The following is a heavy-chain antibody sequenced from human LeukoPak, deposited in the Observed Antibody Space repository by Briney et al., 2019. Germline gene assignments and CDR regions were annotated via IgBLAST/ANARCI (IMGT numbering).Heavy chain of an antibody. CDR3: ARALSEGYSYDY. CDR1: GFTFSSYG. CDR2: IWYDGSNK. V-gene: IGHV3-33*01. Sequence: GGSLRLSCAASGFTFSSYGMHWVRQAPGKGLEWVAVIWYDGSNKYYADSVKGRFTISRDNSKNTLYLQMSSLRAEDTAVYYCARALSEGYSYDYWGQGTLVTVSS. J-gene: IGHJ4*02. D-gene: IGHD5-18*01.